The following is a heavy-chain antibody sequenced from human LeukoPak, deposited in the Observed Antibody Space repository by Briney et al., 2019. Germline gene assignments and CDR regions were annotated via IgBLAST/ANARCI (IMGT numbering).Heavy chain of an antibody. J-gene: IGHJ4*02. Sequence: PGGSLRLSCAASGFTFSSYSMNWVRQAPGKGLEWVSYISSSSSTIYYADSVKGRFTISRDNAKNSLYLQMNSLRAEDTAVYYCARVPYDSSGTYFDYWGQGTLVTVSS. D-gene: IGHD3-22*01. CDR1: GFTFSSYS. CDR3: ARVPYDSSGTYFDY. V-gene: IGHV3-48*01. CDR2: ISSSSSTI.